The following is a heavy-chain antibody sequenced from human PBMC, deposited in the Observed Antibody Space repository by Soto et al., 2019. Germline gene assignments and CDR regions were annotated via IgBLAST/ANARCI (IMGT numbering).Heavy chain of an antibody. CDR2: INHSGST. Sequence: QVQLQQWGAGLLKPSETLSLTCAVYGGSFSGYYWTWIRQPPGTGLEWIGEINHSGSTNYNPSLKRRVTISVDTSKNQFSLQLTSVTAADTAVYYCARDKITGHFDYWGQGTLVTVSS. CDR1: GGSFSGYY. CDR3: ARDKITGHFDY. V-gene: IGHV4-34*01. D-gene: IGHD2-8*02. J-gene: IGHJ4*02.